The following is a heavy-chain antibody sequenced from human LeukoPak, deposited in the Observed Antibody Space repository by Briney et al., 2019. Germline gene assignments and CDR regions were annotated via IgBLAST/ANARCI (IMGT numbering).Heavy chain of an antibody. D-gene: IGHD2-15*01. CDR1: GGSVSSGSYY. J-gene: IGHJ4*02. V-gene: IGHV4-61*01. Sequence: SETLSLTCTVSGGSVSSGSYYWSWIRQPPGKGLEWIGYIYYSGSTNYNPSLKSRVTISVDTSKNQFSLKLSSVTAADTAVYYCARDSCSGGSCSRVFDYWGQGTLVTVSS. CDR3: ARDSCSGGSCSRVFDY. CDR2: IYYSGST.